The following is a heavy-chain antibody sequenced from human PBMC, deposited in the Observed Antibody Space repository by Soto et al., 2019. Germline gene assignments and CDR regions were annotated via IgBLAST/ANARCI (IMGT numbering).Heavy chain of an antibody. CDR1: GDTFASFG. V-gene: IGHV1-18*01. CDR3: ARDQESITDRILQY. Sequence: GASGKVSCKASGDTFASFGFSWVRQAPGQGPEWLGWISAYNGNTHYAQKVRDRVTLTTDTSTNTAYMELRSLTSDDTAVYYCARDQESITDRILQYWGQGTRVTSPQ. J-gene: IGHJ4*02. D-gene: IGHD3-10*01. CDR2: ISAYNGNT.